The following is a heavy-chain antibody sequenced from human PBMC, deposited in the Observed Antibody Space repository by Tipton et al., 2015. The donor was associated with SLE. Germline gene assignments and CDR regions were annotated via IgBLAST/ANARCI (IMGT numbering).Heavy chain of an antibody. CDR1: GDSINTNY. CDR3: AKWNVVASGQPFDD. CDR2: SYYRGST. J-gene: IGHJ4*02. Sequence: PGLVKPSETLSLNCSVSGDSINTNYWTWIRQPPGKGLEWIGSSYYRGSTNYNPSLESRVTISVDTSKNQFSLNLRSVTAADTAVYYCAKWNVVASGQPFDDWGQGTLVIVSS. V-gene: IGHV4-59*01. D-gene: IGHD2-15*01.